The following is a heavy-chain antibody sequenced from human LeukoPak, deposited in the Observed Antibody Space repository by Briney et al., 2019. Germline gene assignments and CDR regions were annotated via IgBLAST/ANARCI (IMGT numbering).Heavy chain of an antibody. CDR2: IKQDGSEI. J-gene: IGHJ6*04. CDR3: ARVPITYYYGSGSYFCGMDV. CDR1: GFTFSSYA. V-gene: IGHV3-7*03. D-gene: IGHD3-10*01. Sequence: GGSLRLSCAASGFTFSSYAVSWVRLAPGKGLEWVANIKQDGSEIYYVDSVKGRFTISRDNAKNSLYLQMNTLRAEDTAVYYCARVPITYYYGSGSYFCGMDVWGKGTTVSVSS.